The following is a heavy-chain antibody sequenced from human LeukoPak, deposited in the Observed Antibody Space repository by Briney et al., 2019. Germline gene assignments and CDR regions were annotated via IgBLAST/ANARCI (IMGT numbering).Heavy chain of an antibody. CDR2: INVDKGNM. CDR1: GYTFTSYT. V-gene: IGHV1-3*01. Sequence: GASVKVSRKASGYTFTSYTMHWVRQAPGQRLEWMGWINVDKGNMKYSQKFQDRVIISWDTSASTAYMELSSLRSEDTAVFYCARGSSTWSNAFDTWGQGTMVTVSS. CDR3: ARGSSTWSNAFDT. J-gene: IGHJ3*02. D-gene: IGHD6-13*01.